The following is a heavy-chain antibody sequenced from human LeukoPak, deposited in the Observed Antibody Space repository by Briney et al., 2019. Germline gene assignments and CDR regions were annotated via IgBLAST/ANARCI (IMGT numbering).Heavy chain of an antibody. Sequence: TGGSLRLSCAASGSTFSSYAMSWVRQAPGKGLEWVSAISGSGGSTYYADSVKGRFTISRDNSKNTLYLQMNSLRAEDTAVYYCAKRELAAADYFDYWGQGTLVTVSP. CDR1: GSTFSSYA. CDR2: ISGSGGST. J-gene: IGHJ4*02. V-gene: IGHV3-23*01. D-gene: IGHD6-13*01. CDR3: AKRELAAADYFDY.